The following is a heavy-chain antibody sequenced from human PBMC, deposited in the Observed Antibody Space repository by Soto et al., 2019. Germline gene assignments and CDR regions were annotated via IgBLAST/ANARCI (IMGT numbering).Heavy chain of an antibody. V-gene: IGHV5-10-1*01. CDR1: GYNCTNYW. J-gene: IGHJ4*02. CDR2: IDPSDSYT. D-gene: IGHD6-13*01. Sequence: PVVPKKISCNGAGYNCTNYWISWMRKMPGKGLEWMGRIDPSDSYTNYSPSFQGHVTISADKSISTAYLQWSSLKASDTAMYYCARLQAAAGDNDLTFDYWGQGTLVTVSS. CDR3: ARLQAAAGDNDLTFDY.